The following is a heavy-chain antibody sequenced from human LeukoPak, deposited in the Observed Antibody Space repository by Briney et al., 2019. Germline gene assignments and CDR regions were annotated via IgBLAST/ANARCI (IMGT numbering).Heavy chain of an antibody. CDR1: GGSISSGGYS. Sequence: PSQTLSLTCAVSGGSISSGGYSWSWIRQPPGKGLEWIGYIFHSGSTYYNPSLKSRVTISLDRSENQFSLKLSSVTTADTAVYYCARFGDHGDYVFDYWGQGKLVTVSS. J-gene: IGHJ4*02. V-gene: IGHV4-30-2*01. CDR3: ARFGDHGDYVFDY. CDR2: IFHSGST. D-gene: IGHD4-17*01.